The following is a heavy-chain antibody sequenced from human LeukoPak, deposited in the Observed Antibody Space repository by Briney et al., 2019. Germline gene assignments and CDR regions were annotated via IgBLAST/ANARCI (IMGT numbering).Heavy chain of an antibody. CDR2: IYHSGST. CDR1: GGSISSSNW. V-gene: IGHV4-4*02. J-gene: IGHJ3*02. D-gene: IGHD2-21*01. CDR3: ARGMDGGAEGDAFDI. Sequence: KSSGTLSLTCAVSGGSISSSNWWSWVRQPPGKGLEWIGEIYHSGSTNYNPSLKSRVTISVDTSKNQFSLKLSSVTAADTAVYYCARGMDGGAEGDAFDIWGQGTMVTVSS.